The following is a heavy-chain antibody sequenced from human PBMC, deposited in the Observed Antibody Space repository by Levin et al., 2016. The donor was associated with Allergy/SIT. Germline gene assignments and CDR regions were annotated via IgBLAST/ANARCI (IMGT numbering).Heavy chain of an antibody. CDR3: ARRSIVVVPAAAVYYYYGMDV. CDR1: GFTFSSYA. D-gene: IGHD2-2*01. Sequence: GESLKISCAASGFTFSSYAMSWVRQAPGKGLEWVSAISGSGGSTYYADSVKGRFTISRDNSKNTLYLQMNSLRAEDTAVYYCARRSIVVVPAAAVYYYYGMDVWGQGTTVTVSS. J-gene: IGHJ6*02. V-gene: IGHV3-23*01. CDR2: ISGSGGST.